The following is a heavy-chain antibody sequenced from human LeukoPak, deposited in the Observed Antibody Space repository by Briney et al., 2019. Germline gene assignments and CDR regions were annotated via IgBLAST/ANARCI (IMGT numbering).Heavy chain of an antibody. D-gene: IGHD3-16*01. J-gene: IGHJ4*02. Sequence: ASVKVSCKPSGYTFTGYFIHWVRQAPGQGLEWMGWINPSGGSTSYAQKFQGRVTMTRDMSTSTVYMELSSLRSEDTAVYYCARDRAPRGSYIFDYWGQGTLVTVSS. CDR2: INPSGGST. CDR1: GYTFTGYF. CDR3: ARDRAPRGSYIFDY. V-gene: IGHV1-46*01.